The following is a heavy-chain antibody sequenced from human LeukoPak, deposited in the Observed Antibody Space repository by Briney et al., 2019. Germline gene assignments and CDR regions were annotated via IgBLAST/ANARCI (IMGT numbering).Heavy chain of an antibody. D-gene: IGHD1-26*01. CDR3: ATADVVRESLRPILDY. V-gene: IGHV1-24*01. Sequence: ASVKVSCKVSGYTLTELSMHWVRQAPGKGLEWMGGFDPEDGETIYAQKFQGRVTMTEDTSTDTAYMELSSLRSEDTAVYYCATADVVRESLRPILDYWGQGTLVTVSS. J-gene: IGHJ4*02. CDR2: FDPEDGET. CDR1: GYTLTELS.